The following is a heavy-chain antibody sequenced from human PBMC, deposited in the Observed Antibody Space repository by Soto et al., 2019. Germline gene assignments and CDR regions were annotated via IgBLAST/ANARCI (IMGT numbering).Heavy chain of an antibody. CDR2: ISGSDGKT. Sequence: WGSLRLSCTTSGFSFASFAMTWFRQAPGKGLEWVATISGSDGKTYYADSVKGRFSISRDTSRNTLYLQMNSLRADDTAIYYCAKWSYLDYWGQGTRVTVSS. CDR1: GFSFASFA. D-gene: IGHD3-3*01. CDR3: AKWSYLDY. J-gene: IGHJ4*02. V-gene: IGHV3-23*01.